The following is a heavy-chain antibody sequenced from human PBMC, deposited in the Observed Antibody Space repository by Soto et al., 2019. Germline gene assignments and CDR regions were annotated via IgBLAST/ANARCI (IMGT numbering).Heavy chain of an antibody. J-gene: IGHJ4*02. CDR1: GDSVSSRFW. Sequence: SETLSLTCAVSGDSVSSRFWWSWVRQSPGKGLEWIGEIYHSGSANYNPSLKSRVTMSVDNSKNQFSLKLNSVTAADTAVYYCARRWGRSFDYWGQGTLVTVSS. CDR2: IYHSGSA. CDR3: ARRWGRSFDY. D-gene: IGHD2-15*01. V-gene: IGHV4-4*02.